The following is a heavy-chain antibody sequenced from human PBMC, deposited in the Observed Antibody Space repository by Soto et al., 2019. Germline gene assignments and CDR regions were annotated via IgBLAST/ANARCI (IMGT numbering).Heavy chain of an antibody. CDR1: GGTVSSYA. J-gene: IGHJ4*02. V-gene: IGHV1-69*01. CDR3: ARSGSTYYDILTGYHLEY. Sequence: VQLVQSGAELKKPGSSVKVSCTASGGTVSSYAISWVRQAPGQGLEWMGGIIPLFGRTNYAQKFRGRVTITADESTSTAYMELSSLRSEDTAVYYCARSGSTYYDILTGYHLEYWGQGTLVTVSS. D-gene: IGHD3-9*01. CDR2: IIPLFGRT.